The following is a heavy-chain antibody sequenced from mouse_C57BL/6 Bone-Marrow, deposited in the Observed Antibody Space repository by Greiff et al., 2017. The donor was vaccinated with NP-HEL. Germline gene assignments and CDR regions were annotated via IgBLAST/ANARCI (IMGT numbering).Heavy chain of an antibody. CDR1: GYTFTDYY. CDR3: AKRPIITTVVEGMDY. V-gene: IGHV1-26*01. J-gene: IGHJ4*01. Sequence: EVQLQQSGPELVKPGASVKISCKASGYTFTDYYMNWVKQSHGKSLEWIGDINPNNGGTSYNQKFKGKATLTVDKSSSTAYMELRSLTSEDSAVYYCAKRPIITTVVEGMDYWGQGTSVTVSS. CDR2: INPNNGGT. D-gene: IGHD1-1*01.